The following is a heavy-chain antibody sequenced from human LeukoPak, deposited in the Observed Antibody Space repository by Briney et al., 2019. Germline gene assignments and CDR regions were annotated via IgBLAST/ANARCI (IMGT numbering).Heavy chain of an antibody. J-gene: IGHJ3*02. CDR3: AREGRLLDAFDI. CDR1: GFTFSSYW. CDR2: INSDGSST. V-gene: IGHV3-74*01. Sequence: GGSLRLSCAASGFTFSSYWMHWARQAPGKGLVWVSRINSDGSSTSYADSVKGRFTISRDNAKNTLYLQMNSLRAEDTAVYYCAREGRLLDAFDIWGQGTMVTVSS.